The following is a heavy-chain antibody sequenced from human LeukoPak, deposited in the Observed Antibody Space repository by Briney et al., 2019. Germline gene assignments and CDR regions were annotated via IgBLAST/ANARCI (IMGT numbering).Heavy chain of an antibody. J-gene: IGHJ5*02. V-gene: IGHV1-69*05. CDR1: GGTFSSYA. CDR2: IIPIFGTA. CDR3: ARDHGGWLQAEWFDR. D-gene: IGHD5-24*01. Sequence: GASVTVSCKASGGTFSSYAISWVRQAQGQGREWMGGIIPIFGTANYAQKFQGRVKITTDESTSSAYMQLSSLTSEDTSVYYCARDHGGWLQAEWFDRWGQGTLVTVSS.